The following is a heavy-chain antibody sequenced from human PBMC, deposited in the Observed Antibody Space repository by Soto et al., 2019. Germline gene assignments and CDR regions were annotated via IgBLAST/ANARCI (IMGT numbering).Heavy chain of an antibody. CDR1: GYTFTSYA. CDR3: ASSSMITFGGVIATTRYYYGMDV. V-gene: IGHV1-3*01. CDR2: INAGNGNT. D-gene: IGHD3-16*02. J-gene: IGHJ6*02. Sequence: ASVKVSCKASGYTFTSYAMHWVRQAPGQRLEWMGWINAGNGNTKYSQKFQGRVTITRDTSASTAYMELSSLRSEDTAVYYCASSSMITFGGVIATTRYYYGMDVWGQGTTVT.